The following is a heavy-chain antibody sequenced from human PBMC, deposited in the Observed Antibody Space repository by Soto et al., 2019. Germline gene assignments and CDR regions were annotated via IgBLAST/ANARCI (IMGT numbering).Heavy chain of an antibody. CDR2: IWYDGSNK. V-gene: IGHV3-33*01. CDR1: GFTFSSYG. CDR3: ARASRRTVRAGMAV. J-gene: IGHJ6*02. Sequence: SLRLCCGASGFTFSSYGMRRVRQAPGKGLEWVAVIWYDGSNKYYADSVKGRFTISRHNSKNTLYLQMNSLRAEDTAVYSCARASRRTVRAGMAVWGQGITLSVSS. D-gene: IGHD4-17*01.